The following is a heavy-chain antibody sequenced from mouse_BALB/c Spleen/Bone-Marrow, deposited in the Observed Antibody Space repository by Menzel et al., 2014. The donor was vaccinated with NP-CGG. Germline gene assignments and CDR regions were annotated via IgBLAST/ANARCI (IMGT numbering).Heavy chain of an antibody. D-gene: IGHD2-4*01. CDR3: TRDDYDGAWFAY. CDR1: GFTFSSYT. Sequence: EVKLMESGGGLVKPGGSLKLSCAASGFTFSSYTMSWVRQTPEKRLEWVATTSSGGSYTYYPDSVKGRFTISRDNAKNTLYLQMSSLKSEDTAMYYCTRDDYDGAWFAYWAKGLWSLSLQ. J-gene: IGHJ3*01. CDR2: TSSGGSYT. V-gene: IGHV5-6-4*01.